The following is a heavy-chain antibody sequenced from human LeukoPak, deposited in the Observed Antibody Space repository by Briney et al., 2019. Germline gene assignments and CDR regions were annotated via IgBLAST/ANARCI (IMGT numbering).Heavy chain of an antibody. CDR1: GYTFTSYG. V-gene: IGHV1-2*02. CDR2: INPNSGDT. J-gene: IGHJ5*02. CDR3: AKGRGFDP. Sequence: ASVKVSCKASGYTFTSYGISWVRQAPGQGLEWMGWINPNSGDTNYAQKFQGRVTMTRDTSITTAYMELSRLTSDDTAFYYCAKGRGFDPWGQGTLVIVSS.